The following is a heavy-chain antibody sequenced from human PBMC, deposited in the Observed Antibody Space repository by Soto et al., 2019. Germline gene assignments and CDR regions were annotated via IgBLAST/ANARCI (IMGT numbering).Heavy chain of an antibody. J-gene: IGHJ4*02. D-gene: IGHD6-13*01. Sequence: SETLSLTCTVSGGSISSGGYFWSWVRQHPGKGLEWIGNIYYSGRTYYNPSLKSRVTISVGTSKNQFSLKLSSVTAADTAVYYCARFAKEENPKVGSWYYFDYWGQGTRVTVSS. CDR1: GGSISSGGYF. V-gene: IGHV4-31*03. CDR3: ARFAKEENPKVGSWYYFDY. CDR2: IYYSGRT.